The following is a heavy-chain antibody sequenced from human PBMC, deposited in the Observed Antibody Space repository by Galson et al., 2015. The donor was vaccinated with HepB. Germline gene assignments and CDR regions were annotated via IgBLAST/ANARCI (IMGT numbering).Heavy chain of an antibody. V-gene: IGHV3-30*18. Sequence: SLRLSCAASGFTFSSYGMHWVRQAPGKGLEWVAVISYDGSNKYYADSVKGRFTISRDNSKNTLYLQMNSLRAEDTAVYYCAKPPYYYYYMDVWGKGTTVTVSS. J-gene: IGHJ6*03. CDR1: GFTFSSYG. CDR2: ISYDGSNK. CDR3: AKPPYYYYYMDV.